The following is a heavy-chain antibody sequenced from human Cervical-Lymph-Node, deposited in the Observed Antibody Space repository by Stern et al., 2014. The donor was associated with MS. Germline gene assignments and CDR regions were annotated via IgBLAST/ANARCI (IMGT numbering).Heavy chain of an antibody. J-gene: IGHJ6*02. Sequence: VQLVESGAEVKKPGASVKVSCKASGYSFTDFNTHWVRQAPGQGLEWMGLITPHTGGAKDAQKFQGRVTMTRDTSITTAYMELDRLTSDDTAVYYCATDGGSSFQMDVWGQGTTVTVSS. V-gene: IGHV1-2*06. CDR1: GYSFTDFN. D-gene: IGHD6-13*01. CDR3: ATDGGSSFQMDV. CDR2: ITPHTGGA.